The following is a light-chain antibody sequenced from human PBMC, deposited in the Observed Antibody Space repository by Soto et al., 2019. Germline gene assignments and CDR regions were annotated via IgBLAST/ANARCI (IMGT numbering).Light chain of an antibody. CDR2: GNS. J-gene: IGLJ1*01. V-gene: IGLV1-40*01. CDR3: QSYDNRLRAV. Sequence: QSVLTQPPSASGTPGQRVTISCSGSSSNIGSNYVHWYQQLPGTAPKLLIHGNSNRPSGVPDRFSASKSGTSASLAITGLQVEDEGNYYCQSYDNRLRAVFGSGTKVTVL. CDR1: SSNIGSNY.